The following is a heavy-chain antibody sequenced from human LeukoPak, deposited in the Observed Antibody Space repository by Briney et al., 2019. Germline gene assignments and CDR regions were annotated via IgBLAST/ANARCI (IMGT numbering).Heavy chain of an antibody. CDR1: GYTFTSYG. V-gene: IGHV1-18*01. J-gene: IGHJ6*03. Sequence: ASVKVSCKASGYTFTSYGISWVRQAPGQGLEWMGWISAYNGNTNYAQKLQGRVTMTTDTSTSTAYMELRSLRSDDTAVYYCARDRKGVAARTYYYYMDVWGKGTTVTVSS. CDR2: ISAYNGNT. CDR3: ARDRKGVAARTYYYYMDV. D-gene: IGHD6-6*01.